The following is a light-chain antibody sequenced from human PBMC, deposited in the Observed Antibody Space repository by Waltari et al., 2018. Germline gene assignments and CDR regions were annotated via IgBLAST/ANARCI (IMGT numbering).Light chain of an antibody. V-gene: IGLV7-46*01. CDR3: LLSYSGARV. CDR2: DTS. Sequence: QAVVTQEPSLTVSPGGTVTLTCGSSTGAVTSGHYPYWFQQKSGQAPRTLISDTSNKHSWTPARCSGSLRGGKAALTLSGAQPEDEADYYCLLSYSGARVFGGGTKLTVL. CDR1: TGAVTSGHY. J-gene: IGLJ2*01.